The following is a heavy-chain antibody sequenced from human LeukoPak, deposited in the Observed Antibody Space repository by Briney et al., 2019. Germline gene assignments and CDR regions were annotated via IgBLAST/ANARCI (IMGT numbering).Heavy chain of an antibody. D-gene: IGHD2-15*01. CDR3: AREGGIGQQFYY. Sequence: SETLSLTCTVSGGSISSYYWTSIRQPAGKGLEWIGRIYTSGSTYYNPSLKSRVTMSVDTSKNQYSLKLTSVTAADTAVYYCAREGGIGQQFYYCGQGTLVTVSS. CDR1: GGSISSYY. V-gene: IGHV4-4*07. J-gene: IGHJ4*02. CDR2: IYTSGST.